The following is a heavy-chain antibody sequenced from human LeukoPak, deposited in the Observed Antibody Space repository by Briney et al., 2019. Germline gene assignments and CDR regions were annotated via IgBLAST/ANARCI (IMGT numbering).Heavy chain of an antibody. J-gene: IGHJ5*02. CDR1: GYSFSNHW. Sequence: GESLKTSCKGSGYSFSNHWIGWARQMPGKGLEWMGIIYPGDSDTRYSPSFQGQITLSVDKSISTAYLQWSSLKASDTAMYYCASLDIYDSSGYYHWGQGTPVTVSS. CDR2: IYPGDSDT. CDR3: ASLDIYDSSGYYH. V-gene: IGHV5-51*01. D-gene: IGHD3-22*01.